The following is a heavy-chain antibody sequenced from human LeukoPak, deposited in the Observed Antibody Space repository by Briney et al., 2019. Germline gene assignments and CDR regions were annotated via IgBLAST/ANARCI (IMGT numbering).Heavy chain of an antibody. J-gene: IGHJ4*02. D-gene: IGHD3-22*01. CDR2: ISAYNGNT. V-gene: IGHV1-18*01. CDR3: ARAGYYDSSGYFDY. CDR1: GYTFTSYG. Sequence: ASVKVSCKASGYTFTSYGISWVREAPGQGLEWMGWISAYNGNTNYAQKLQGRVTMTTDTSTSTAYMELRSLRSDDTAVYYCARAGYYDSSGYFDYWGQGTLVTVSS.